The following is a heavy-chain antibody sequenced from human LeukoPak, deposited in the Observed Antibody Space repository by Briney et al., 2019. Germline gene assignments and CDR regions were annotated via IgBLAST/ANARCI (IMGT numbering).Heavy chain of an antibody. J-gene: IGHJ6*02. CDR3: ARLYSSSWHVWGHEDYYGMDV. D-gene: IGHD6-13*01. V-gene: IGHV4-39*01. CDR1: GGSISSSSYF. Sequence: SETLSLTCTVSGGSISSSSYFWGWIRQPPGKGLEWIGSIYYSGITYYNPSLKSRVTISIDTSKNQFSLKVSSVTAADTAVYYCARLYSSSWHVWGHEDYYGMDVWGQGTTVTVSS. CDR2: IYYSGIT.